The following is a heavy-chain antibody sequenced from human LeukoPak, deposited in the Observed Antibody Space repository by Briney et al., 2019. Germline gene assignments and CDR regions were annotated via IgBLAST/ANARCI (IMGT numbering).Heavy chain of an antibody. J-gene: IGHJ5*02. V-gene: IGHV4-31*03. CDR3: ASAGLDSSSWYGWFDP. CDR1: GGSISSGGYY. CDR2: IYYSGST. D-gene: IGHD6-13*01. Sequence: PSQTLSLTCTVSGGSISSGGYYWSWIRQHPGKGLKWIGYIYYSGSTYYNPSLKSRVTISVDTSKNQFSLKLSSVTAADTAVYYCASAGLDSSSWYGWFDPWGQGTLVTVSS.